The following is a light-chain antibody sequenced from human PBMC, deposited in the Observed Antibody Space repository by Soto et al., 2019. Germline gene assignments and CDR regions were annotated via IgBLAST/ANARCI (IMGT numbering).Light chain of an antibody. CDR2: GAS. Sequence: EIVLTQSPGTLSLSPGERATLYCRASQSVSTGYFAWYQQKPGQSPRLLIYGASSRAAGIPDRFSGSGSGPDVTRAISRLEPDDFAVYYCQIYRSSHRYPFGQGTKLELK. V-gene: IGKV3-20*01. J-gene: IGKJ2*01. CDR1: QSVSTGY. CDR3: QIYRSSHRYP.